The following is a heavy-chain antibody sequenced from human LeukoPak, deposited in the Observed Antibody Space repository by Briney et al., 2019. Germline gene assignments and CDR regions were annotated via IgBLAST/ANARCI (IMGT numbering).Heavy chain of an antibody. CDR3: ARDWKPPDYYYGMDV. CDR2: ISGYNGDT. J-gene: IGHJ6*02. Sequence: ASVTVSFTASGYTFTSYGISWVRQAPGQGLEWMGWISGYNGDTNYAQKFQSRVTMTTDTSTSTAYVELRKLRSDDTAVYYCARDWKPPDYYYGMDVWGQGTTVTVSS. V-gene: IGHV1-18*01. CDR1: GYTFTSYG. D-gene: IGHD1-1*01.